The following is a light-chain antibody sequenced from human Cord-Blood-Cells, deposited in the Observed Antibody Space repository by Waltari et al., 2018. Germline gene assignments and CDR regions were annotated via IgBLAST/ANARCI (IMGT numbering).Light chain of an antibody. CDR3: QQRET. CDR2: AAS. V-gene: IGKV1-39*01. J-gene: IGKJ1*01. CDR1: QSISSY. Sequence: DIQMTQSPSSLSASVGDRVTITCRASQSISSYLNWYQQKPGKAPKLLIYAASSLQSGVPSRFSGSGSGTDFTLTINSLQPEDFATYYCQQRETFGQGTKVEIK.